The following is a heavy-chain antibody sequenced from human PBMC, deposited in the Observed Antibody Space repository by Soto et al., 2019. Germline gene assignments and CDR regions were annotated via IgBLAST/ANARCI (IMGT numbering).Heavy chain of an antibody. CDR1: GYTFTSSG. V-gene: IGHV1-18*01. CDR3: VRFLYDFGGGYQANNGLAP. J-gene: IGHJ5*02. CDR2: ISAYNNNT. D-gene: IGHD3-3*01. Sequence: APVKVSCKASGYTFTSSGISWVRQAPGQGLEWMGWISAYNNNTNYAQNLQDRVTMTTSTSTSTAYMELRSLRSDDTAVYYCVRFLYDFGGGYQANNGLAPWGQGTWVPVSS.